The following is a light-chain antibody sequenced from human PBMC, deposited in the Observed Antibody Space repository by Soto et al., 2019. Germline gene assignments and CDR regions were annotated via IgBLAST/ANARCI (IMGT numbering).Light chain of an antibody. CDR2: KAS. V-gene: IGKV1-5*03. CDR1: QSISSW. Sequence: IQISQSPSTLSASVGDRVTITCRASQSISSWLAWYHQKPGKAPKLLIYKASSLESGVPSRFSGSGSGTEFTLTISSLQPDDFATYYCQQYNSYPWTFGQGTKVDI. J-gene: IGKJ1*01. CDR3: QQYNSYPWT.